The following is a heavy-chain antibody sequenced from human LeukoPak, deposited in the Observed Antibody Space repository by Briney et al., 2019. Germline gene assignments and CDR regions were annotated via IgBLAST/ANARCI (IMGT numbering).Heavy chain of an antibody. J-gene: IGHJ5*02. CDR2: INHSGST. CDR1: GGSFSGYY. D-gene: IGHD6-13*01. CDR3: ARAYRPGYSSSWYWVVHTNWFDP. V-gene: IGHV4-34*01. Sequence: SETLSLTCAVYGGSFSGYYWSWIRQPPGKGLEWIGEINHSGSTNYNPSLKSRVTISVDTSKNQFSLKLSSVTAADTAVYYCARAYRPGYSSSWYWVVHTNWFDPWGQGTLVTVSS.